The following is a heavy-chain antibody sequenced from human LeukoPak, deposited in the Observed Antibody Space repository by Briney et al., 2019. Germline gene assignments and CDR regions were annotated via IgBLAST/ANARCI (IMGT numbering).Heavy chain of an antibody. V-gene: IGHV4-38-2*01. Sequence: SETLSLTCAVSGYSINSGYYWGWIRQPPGKGLEWIGSIYHRGTTYYNPSLKRRVSISEDTSKNQFSLKLSSVTAADTAVYYCARIAMFYYESSGYYSDSWGQGTLVTVSS. CDR1: GYSINSGYY. D-gene: IGHD3-22*01. CDR2: IYHRGTT. J-gene: IGHJ5*01. CDR3: ARIAMFYYESSGYYSDS.